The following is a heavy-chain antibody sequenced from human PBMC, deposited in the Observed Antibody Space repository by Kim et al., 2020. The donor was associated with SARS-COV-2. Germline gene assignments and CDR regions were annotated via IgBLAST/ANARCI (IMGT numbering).Heavy chain of an antibody. V-gene: IGHV3-23*01. CDR3: AKESACPY. Sequence: GGSTYYADSVKGRFTISRDNSKNTLYLQMNSLRAEDTAVYYCAKESACPYWGQGTLVTVSS. J-gene: IGHJ4*02. CDR2: GGST. D-gene: IGHD2-2*01.